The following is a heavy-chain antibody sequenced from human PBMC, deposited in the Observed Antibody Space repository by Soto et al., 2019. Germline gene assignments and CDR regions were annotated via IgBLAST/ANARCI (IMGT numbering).Heavy chain of an antibody. D-gene: IGHD2-15*01. V-gene: IGHV4-31*03. Sequence: SETLSLTCTVSGGSISSGGYYWSWIRQHPGKGLEWIGYIYYSGSTYYNPSLKSRVTISVDTSKNQFSLKLSSVTAADTAVYYCARAVVAASRLHYYYYGMDVWGQGTTVTVSS. J-gene: IGHJ6*02. CDR2: IYYSGST. CDR3: ARAVVAASRLHYYYYGMDV. CDR1: GGSISSGGYY.